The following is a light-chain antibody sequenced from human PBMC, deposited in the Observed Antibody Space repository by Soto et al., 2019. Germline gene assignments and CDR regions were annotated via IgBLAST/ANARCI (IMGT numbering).Light chain of an antibody. CDR1: NIGSKS. CDR2: YDS. J-gene: IGLJ1*01. CDR3: QVWDSSSDHYV. Sequence: SYELTQPPSVSVAPGKTARITCGGNNIGSKSVHWYQQKPGQAPVLVIYYDSDRPSGIPERFSGSNSGNTATLTISRFEAWDEADYYCQVWDSSSDHYVFGTGTKVTVL. V-gene: IGLV3-21*04.